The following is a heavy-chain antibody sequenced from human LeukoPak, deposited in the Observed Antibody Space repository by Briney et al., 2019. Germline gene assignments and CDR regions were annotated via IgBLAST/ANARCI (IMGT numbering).Heavy chain of an antibody. Sequence: GGSLRLSCAASGFTFSNYAMSWVRQAPGKGLEWVSYISSSSSYTNYADSVKGRFTISRDNAKNSLYLQMNSLRAEDTAVYYCARDHYGDYYYYYGMDVWGQGTTVTVSS. J-gene: IGHJ6*02. CDR1: GFTFSNYA. D-gene: IGHD4-17*01. V-gene: IGHV3-11*06. CDR2: ISSSSSYT. CDR3: ARDHYGDYYYYYGMDV.